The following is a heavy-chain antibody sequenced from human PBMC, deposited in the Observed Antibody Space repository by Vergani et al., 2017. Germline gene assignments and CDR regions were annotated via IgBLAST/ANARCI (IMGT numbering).Heavy chain of an antibody. D-gene: IGHD6-13*01. Sequence: QVQLQESGPGLVKPSETLSLTCTVSGGSISSYYWSWIRQPPGKGLEWIGYIYYSGSTYYNPSLKSRVTISVDTSKNQFCLKLSSVTAADTSVYYCARRRDSSSWYEVYYDYYYMDVWGKGTTVTVSS. CDR2: IYYSGST. V-gene: IGHV4-59*04. CDR1: GGSISSYY. CDR3: ARRRDSSSWYEVYYDYYYMDV. J-gene: IGHJ6*03.